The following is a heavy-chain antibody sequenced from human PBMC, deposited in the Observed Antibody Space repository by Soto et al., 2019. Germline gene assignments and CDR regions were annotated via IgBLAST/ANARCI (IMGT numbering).Heavy chain of an antibody. J-gene: IGHJ4*02. CDR3: ARDQEAGKSQTDFGY. V-gene: IGHV1-69*13. CDR1: GGTFSSYA. CDR2: IIPIFGTA. Sequence: GASVKVSCKASGGTFSSYAISWVRQAPGQGLEWMGGIIPIFGTANYAQKFQGRVTITADESTSTAYMELSSLRSEDTAVYYCARDQEAGKSQTDFGYWGQGTLVTVSS.